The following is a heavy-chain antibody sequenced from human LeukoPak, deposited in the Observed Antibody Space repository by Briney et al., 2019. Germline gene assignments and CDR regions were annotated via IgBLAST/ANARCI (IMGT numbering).Heavy chain of an antibody. CDR3: ATDMTEILNGIEI. V-gene: IGHV3-48*03. CDR2: ISSSGSTI. J-gene: IGHJ6*02. Sequence: GGPLRLPCTVLGSTLSSYEITGVRRAPGKALECVSYISSSGSTIYYADSVKARFTISRESAKNSLSLNVNTLRAGDTAVYYCATDMTEILNGIEIWGQGATGTVSS. CDR1: GSTLSSYE. D-gene: IGHD2-8*02.